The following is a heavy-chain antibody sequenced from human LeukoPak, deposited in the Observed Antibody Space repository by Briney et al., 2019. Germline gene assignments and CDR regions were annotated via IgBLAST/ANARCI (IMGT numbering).Heavy chain of an antibody. Sequence: ASVKVSCTASGGTFSSYAISWVRQAPGQGLEWMGGIIPILGTANYAQKFQGRVTITADESTSTAYMELSSLRSEDTVVYYCARVTLLDDSSGYYPYYYGMDVWGQGTTVTVSS. CDR1: GGTFSSYA. CDR2: IIPILGTA. CDR3: ARVTLLDDSSGYYPYYYGMDV. V-gene: IGHV1-69*13. J-gene: IGHJ6*02. D-gene: IGHD3-22*01.